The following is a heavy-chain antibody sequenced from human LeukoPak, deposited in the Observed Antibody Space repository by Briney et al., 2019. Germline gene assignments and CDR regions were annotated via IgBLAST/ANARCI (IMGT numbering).Heavy chain of an antibody. CDR2: ISWNSGSI. Sequence: GRSLRLSCAASGFTVDDYAVHWVRQAPGKGLAWVSGISWNSGSIGYADSVKGRFTISRDNSKNTLYLQMNSLRAEDTAVYYCARERGKYSSSWYIGDYWGQGTLVTVSS. J-gene: IGHJ4*02. V-gene: IGHV3-9*01. CDR1: GFTVDDYA. CDR3: ARERGKYSSSWYIGDY. D-gene: IGHD6-13*01.